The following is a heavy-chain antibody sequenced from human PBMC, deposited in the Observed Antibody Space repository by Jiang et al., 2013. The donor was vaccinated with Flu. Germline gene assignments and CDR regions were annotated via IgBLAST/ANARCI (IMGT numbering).Heavy chain of an antibody. D-gene: IGHD1-26*01. CDR3: ATPVVGASLARYFQH. CDR2: FDPEDGET. Sequence: PGASVKVSCKVSGYTLTELSMHWVRQAPGKGLEWMGGFDPEDGETIYAQKFQGRVTMTEDTSTDTAYMELSSLRSEDTAVYYCATPVVGASLARYFQHWGQGTLVTVSS. J-gene: IGHJ1*01. CDR1: GYTLTELS. V-gene: IGHV1-24*01.